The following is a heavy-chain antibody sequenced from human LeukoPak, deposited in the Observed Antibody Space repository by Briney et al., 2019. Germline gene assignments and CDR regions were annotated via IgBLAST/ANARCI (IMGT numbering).Heavy chain of an antibody. Sequence: PSETLSLTCAVYGGSFSGYYWSWIRQPPGKGLEWIGEINHSGSTNYNPSLKSRVTISVDTSKNQFSLKLSSVTAADTAVYYCARDLCGGDCYSRGNWFDPWGQGTLVTVSS. CDR2: INHSGST. V-gene: IGHV4-34*01. D-gene: IGHD2-21*02. CDR1: GGSFSGYY. CDR3: ARDLCGGDCYSRGNWFDP. J-gene: IGHJ5*02.